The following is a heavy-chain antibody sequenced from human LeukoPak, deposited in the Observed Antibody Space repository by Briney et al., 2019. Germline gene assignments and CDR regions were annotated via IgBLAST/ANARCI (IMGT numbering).Heavy chain of an antibody. CDR2: FDPEDAEV. D-gene: IGHD2-15*01. J-gene: IGHJ4*02. V-gene: IGHV1-24*01. CDR1: GNTLTDLS. CDR3: AAEGQWSLVHDFNS. Sequence: GASVKVSCKVSGNTLTDLSIHWVRQAPEKGLDWTGGFDPEDAEVIYAEKFQDRVTMTEDPSTDTAYLELSSLRSEDTAVYYCAAEGQWSLVHDFNSWGQGTLVTVSS.